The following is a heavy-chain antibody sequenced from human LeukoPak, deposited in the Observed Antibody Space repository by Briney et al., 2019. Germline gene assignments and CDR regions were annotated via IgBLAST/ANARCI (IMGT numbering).Heavy chain of an antibody. V-gene: IGHV1-18*01. CDR3: ARDPRPAAILFDY. Sequence: ASVKVSCKASGYTFTSYGISWVRQAPGKGLEGMGCISAYNGNTNYAQKLQGRFTMTTDTSTSTAYLELSSLRSDDTAVYYCARDPRPAAILFDYWGQGTLVTVSS. D-gene: IGHD2-2*01. CDR2: ISAYNGNT. CDR1: GYTFTSYG. J-gene: IGHJ4*02.